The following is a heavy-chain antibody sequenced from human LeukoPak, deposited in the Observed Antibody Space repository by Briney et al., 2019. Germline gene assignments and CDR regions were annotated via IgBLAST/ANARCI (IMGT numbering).Heavy chain of an antibody. V-gene: IGHV3-21*01. Sequence: PGGSLRLSCAASGFTFSSYSMNWVRQAPGKGLEWVSSISNSSSYIYYADSVKGRFTIPRDNAKNSLYLQMNSLRAEDTAVYYCARGATIRISYFDYWGQGTLVTVSS. J-gene: IGHJ4*02. D-gene: IGHD5-12*01. CDR1: GFTFSSYS. CDR3: ARGATIRISYFDY. CDR2: ISNSSSYI.